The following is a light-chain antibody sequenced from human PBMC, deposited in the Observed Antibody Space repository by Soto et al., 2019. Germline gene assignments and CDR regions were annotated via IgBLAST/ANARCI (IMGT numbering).Light chain of an antibody. CDR2: DAS. CDR1: QSVSSY. J-gene: IGKJ5*01. Sequence: IVLTQSPATLALSPGGRATLSCRASQSVSSYFALYQQKPGQAPRLLIYDASNRATGIPARFSGSGAGTYFPLTSSRLEHEYFAVYYCQRRSNWITFGQGTRLEIK. V-gene: IGKV3-11*01. CDR3: QRRSNWIT.